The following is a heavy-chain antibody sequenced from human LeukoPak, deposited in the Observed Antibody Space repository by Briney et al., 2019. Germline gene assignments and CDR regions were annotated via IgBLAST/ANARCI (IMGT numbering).Heavy chain of an antibody. CDR3: AGDVGLGAYCGGDCLYYMDV. CDR1: GYTFTGYY. D-gene: IGHD2-21*02. J-gene: IGHJ6*03. Sequence: ASVKVSCKASGYTFTGYYMHWVRQAPGQGLEWMGWINPNSGGTNYAQKFQGRVTMTRDTSISTAYMELSRLRSDDTAVYYCAGDVGLGAYCGGDCLYYMDVWGKGTTVTVSS. CDR2: INPNSGGT. V-gene: IGHV1-2*02.